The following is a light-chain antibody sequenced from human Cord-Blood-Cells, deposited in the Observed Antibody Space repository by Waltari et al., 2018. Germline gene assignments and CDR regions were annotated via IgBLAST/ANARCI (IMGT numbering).Light chain of an antibody. V-gene: IGLV1-44*01. CDR2: SNN. J-gene: IGLJ1*01. Sequence: QSVLTQPPSASGTPGQRVTISCSGSSSNIGSNTVTWYQQLPGTAPKLLIYSNNQRPSGVPDRFSGSKSGTSASLASSGLQSEDEADYYCAAWDDSLNGHYVFGTGTKVTVL. CDR3: AAWDDSLNGHYV. CDR1: SSNIGSNT.